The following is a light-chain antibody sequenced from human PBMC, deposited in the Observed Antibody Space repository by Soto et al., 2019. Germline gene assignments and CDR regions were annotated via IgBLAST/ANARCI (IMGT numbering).Light chain of an antibody. Sequence: EIVLTQSPATLSLSPGERATLSCRASQSVSSFLAWYQQKPGQAPRLLIYDTSNRATGIPARFSGSGSGTDFTLTISSLEPEDFATYYCQQYSSYSLTFGGGTKVEIK. J-gene: IGKJ4*01. V-gene: IGKV3-11*01. CDR2: DTS. CDR1: QSVSSF. CDR3: QQYSSYSLT.